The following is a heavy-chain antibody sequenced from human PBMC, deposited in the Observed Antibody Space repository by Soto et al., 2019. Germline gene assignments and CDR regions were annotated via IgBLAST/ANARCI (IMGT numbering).Heavy chain of an antibody. J-gene: IGHJ4*02. CDR2: ISGSGGST. CDR1: GFTFSSYA. D-gene: IGHD6-13*01. CDR3: ATRLSSSWYNY. V-gene: IGHV3-23*01. Sequence: EVQLLESGGGLAQPGGSLRLSCAASGFTFSSYAMSWVRQAPGKGLEWVSAISGSGGSTYYADSVKGRFTISRDNSKNTLYLQMNSLRAEDTAVYYCATRLSSSWYNYWGQGTLVTVSS.